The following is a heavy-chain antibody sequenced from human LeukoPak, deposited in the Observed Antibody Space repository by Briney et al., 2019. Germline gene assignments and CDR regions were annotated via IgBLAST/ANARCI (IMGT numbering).Heavy chain of an antibody. V-gene: IGHV1-2*02. J-gene: IGHJ4*02. D-gene: IGHD6-19*01. Sequence: ASVKVSCKASGYTFTDYYIHWLRQAPGHGPEWMGWIYPNNGATFYAQKFQGRVMMTTDASIHTTYMELTSLRSDDTAVYYCARDPYPNYSTGWYSNYWGQGTLVTVSS. CDR3: ARDPYPNYSTGWYSNY. CDR1: GYTFTDYY. CDR2: IYPNNGAT.